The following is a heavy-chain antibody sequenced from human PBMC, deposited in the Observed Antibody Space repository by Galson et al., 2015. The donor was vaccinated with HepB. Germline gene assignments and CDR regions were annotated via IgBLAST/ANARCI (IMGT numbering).Heavy chain of an antibody. Sequence: SLRLSCAASGFTLSSYAMSWVRQAPGKGLEWVSAISSSGRSTYYADSVKGRFTISRDNSKNTLYLQVNSLRAADTAMYYCAKVPAGTSIADYYYYYMDVWGKGTMVTVSS. CDR3: AKVPAGTSIADYYYYYMDV. D-gene: IGHD3-10*01. J-gene: IGHJ6*03. CDR1: GFTLSSYA. V-gene: IGHV3-23*01. CDR2: ISSSGRST.